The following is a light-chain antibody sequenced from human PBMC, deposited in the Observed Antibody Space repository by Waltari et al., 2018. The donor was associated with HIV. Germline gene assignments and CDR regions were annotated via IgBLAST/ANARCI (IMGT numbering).Light chain of an antibody. Sequence: QMTQSPSSLSASVGDRITISCRASQSISTHLNWYQQKLGKVPKVLIYGASTLQSGAPSRFSGSGSGTHFTLTISNLQPEDFATYYCQQSYSNPLTFGPGTKVDVK. CDR2: GAS. J-gene: IGKJ3*01. CDR1: QSISTH. V-gene: IGKV1-39*01. CDR3: QQSYSNPLT.